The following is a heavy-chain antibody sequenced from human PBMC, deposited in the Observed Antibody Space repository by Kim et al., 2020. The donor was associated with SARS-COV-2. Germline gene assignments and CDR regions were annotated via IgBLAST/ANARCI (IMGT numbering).Heavy chain of an antibody. CDR1: GGTFSSYA. D-gene: IGHD5-18*01. Sequence: SVKVSCKASGGTFSSYAISWVRQAPGQGLEWMGRIIPILGIANYAQKFQGRVTITADKSTSIAYMELSSLRSEDTAVYYCARAQPTGGYSYGLLAYGMDVWGQGTTVTVSS. CDR3: ARAQPTGGYSYGLLAYGMDV. CDR2: IIPILGIA. V-gene: IGHV1-69*04. J-gene: IGHJ6*02.